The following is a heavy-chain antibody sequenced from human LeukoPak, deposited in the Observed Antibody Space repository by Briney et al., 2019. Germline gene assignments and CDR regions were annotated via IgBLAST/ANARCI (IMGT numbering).Heavy chain of an antibody. Sequence: SGTLSLTCAVSGVPIKSGDYYWGWIRQPPGKGLEWLGNIYYSGSTNYNPSLTSRVTMTVDTSRNQFSLKVKSMTDADTAVYYCVRDASGGNYGSGSPDHWGQGILVIVSS. CDR2: IYYSGST. J-gene: IGHJ5*02. CDR1: GVPIKSGDYY. D-gene: IGHD3-10*01. CDR3: VRDASGGNYGSGSPDH. V-gene: IGHV4-30-4*08.